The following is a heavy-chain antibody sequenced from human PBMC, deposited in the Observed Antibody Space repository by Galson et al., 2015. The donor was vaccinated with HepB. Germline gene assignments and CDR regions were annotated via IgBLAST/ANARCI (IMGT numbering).Heavy chain of an antibody. CDR1: GFTFSSYA. CDR2: ISGSGGST. CDR3: AKDRGSGSYFDY. J-gene: IGHJ4*02. D-gene: IGHD1-26*01. V-gene: IGHV3-23*01. Sequence: SLRLSCAASGFTFSSYAMSWVRQAPGKGLEWVSAISGSGGSTYYADSVKGRFTISRDNSKNTLYLQMNSLRAEDTAVYYCAKDRGSGSYFDYWGQGTLVTVSS.